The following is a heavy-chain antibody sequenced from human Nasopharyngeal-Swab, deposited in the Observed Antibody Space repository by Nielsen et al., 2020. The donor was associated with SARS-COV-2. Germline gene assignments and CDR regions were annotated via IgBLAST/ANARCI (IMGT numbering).Heavy chain of an antibody. CDR1: GGSFSAYH. D-gene: IGHD2-21*01. Sequence: SETLSLTCAVYGGSFSAYHWSWIRLPPGKGLAWLGEINHRGGTAYKSSLKSRVTISVDTSKNQFSLELRSVTAADTAVYFCARGPDQFHSFDYWDQGTLVTVSS. CDR3: ARGPDQFHSFDY. CDR2: INHRGGT. J-gene: IGHJ4*02. V-gene: IGHV4-34*01.